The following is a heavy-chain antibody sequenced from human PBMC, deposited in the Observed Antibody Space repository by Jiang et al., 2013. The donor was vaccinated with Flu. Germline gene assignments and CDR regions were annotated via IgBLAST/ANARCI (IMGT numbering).Heavy chain of an antibody. CDR2: IYDSGST. D-gene: IGHD2-2*01. J-gene: IGHJ4*02. CDR3: ARVGCSSTTCYGY. CDR1: GYSISSGYY. V-gene: IGHV4-38-2*01. Sequence: TLSLTCAVSGYSISSGYYWGWIRQPPGKGLEWIGSIYDSGSTYYNLSFKSRVTISVDTSKNQFSLKLSSVTAADTAVYHCARVGCSSTTCYGYWGQGTLVTVSS.